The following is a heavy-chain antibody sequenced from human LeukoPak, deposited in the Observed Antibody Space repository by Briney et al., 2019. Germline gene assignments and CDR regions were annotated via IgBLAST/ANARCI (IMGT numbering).Heavy chain of an antibody. Sequence: SETLSLTCTVSGGSISSYYWSWIRQPPGKGLEWIGYIYYSGSTNYNPSLKSRVTISVDTSKNQFSLKLSSVTAADTAVYYCARLNAYSSGWYVDYWGQGTLVTVSS. CDR2: IYYSGST. CDR1: GGSISSYY. D-gene: IGHD6-19*01. CDR3: ARLNAYSSGWYVDY. V-gene: IGHV4-59*01. J-gene: IGHJ4*02.